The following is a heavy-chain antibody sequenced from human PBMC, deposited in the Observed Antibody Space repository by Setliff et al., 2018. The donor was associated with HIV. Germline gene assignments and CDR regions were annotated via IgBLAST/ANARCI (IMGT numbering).Heavy chain of an antibody. D-gene: IGHD3-9*01. CDR1: GYKFTGHH. CDR2: ISPNMGDT. J-gene: IGHJ4*02. Sequence: ASVKVSCKASGYKFTGHHIQWMRQAPGQGLEWMGRISPNMGDTQYAQKFQGRIIMTRDTSINTVCMELSSLTSDDTALYYCARQDIPTGYYLFDYWGQGTQVTVSS. CDR3: ARQDIPTGYYLFDY. V-gene: IGHV1-2*06.